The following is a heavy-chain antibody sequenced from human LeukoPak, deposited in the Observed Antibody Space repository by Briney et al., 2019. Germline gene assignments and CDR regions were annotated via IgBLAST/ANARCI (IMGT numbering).Heavy chain of an antibody. D-gene: IGHD2-21*01. CDR3: AKDGGARYAYYYYMDV. CDR1: GFTVSSNY. V-gene: IGHV3-43D*03. Sequence: GGSLRLSCAASGFTVSSNYMSWVRQAPGKGLDWVSLISWDGGSTYYADSVKGRFTISRDNSKNSLYLQMNSLRAEDTALYYCAKDGGARYAYYYYMDVWGKGTTVTVSS. J-gene: IGHJ6*03. CDR2: ISWDGGST.